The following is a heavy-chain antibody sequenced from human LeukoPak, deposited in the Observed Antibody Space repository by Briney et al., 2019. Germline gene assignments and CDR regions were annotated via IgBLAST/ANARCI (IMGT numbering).Heavy chain of an antibody. CDR3: AKGGYYYTDFDY. CDR2: ISGGGGST. J-gene: IGHJ4*02. CDR1: GFTFSSYA. V-gene: IGHV3-23*01. D-gene: IGHD3-22*01. Sequence: QSGGSLRLSCAASGFTFSSYAMSWVRQAPGKGLEWVSAISGGGGSTYYADSVKGRFTISRDNSKNTLYLQMNSLRAEDTAVYYCAKGGYYYTDFDYWGQGTLVTVSS.